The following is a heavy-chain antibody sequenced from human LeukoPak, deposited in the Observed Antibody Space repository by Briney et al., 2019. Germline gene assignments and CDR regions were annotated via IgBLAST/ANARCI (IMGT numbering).Heavy chain of an antibody. J-gene: IGHJ4*02. CDR2: IYYSGST. Sequence: SETLSLTCTVSGGSISSYYWSWIRQPAGKGLEWIGYIYYSGSTNYNPSLKSRVTISVDTSKNQFSLKLSSVTAADTAVYYCARHGGSGWYSLGFDYWGQGTLVTVSS. CDR1: GGSISSYY. V-gene: IGHV4-59*08. CDR3: ARHGGSGWYSLGFDY. D-gene: IGHD6-19*01.